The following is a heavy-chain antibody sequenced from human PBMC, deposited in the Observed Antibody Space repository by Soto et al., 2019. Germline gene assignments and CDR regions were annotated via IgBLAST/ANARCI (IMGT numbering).Heavy chain of an antibody. J-gene: IGHJ5*02. Sequence: EVQLLESGGGLVQPGGCLRLSCAASGFTFSSYAMSWVRQAPGKGLEWVSAISGSGGSTYYADSVKGRFTISRDNSKNTLYLQMNSLRAEDTAVYYCAKDFHGYSYGYDWFDPWGQGTLVTVSS. CDR2: ISGSGGST. CDR3: AKDFHGYSYGYDWFDP. V-gene: IGHV3-23*01. CDR1: GFTFSSYA. D-gene: IGHD5-18*01.